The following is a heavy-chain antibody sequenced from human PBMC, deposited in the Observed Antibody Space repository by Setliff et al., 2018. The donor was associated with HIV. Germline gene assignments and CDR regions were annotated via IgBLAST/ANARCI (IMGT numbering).Heavy chain of an antibody. V-gene: IGHV1-8*01. Sequence: ASVKVSCKASGYTFTNNDINWVRQGAGQGLEWMGWMNPKSGNTGYAERFQGRVTMTRNNSINTAYMELSSLRSEDTAVYFCARGYNPGYSSGWRFDLWGRGTLVTVSS. D-gene: IGHD6-19*01. CDR2: MNPKSGNT. J-gene: IGHJ4*02. CDR1: GYTFTNND. CDR3: ARGYNPGYSSGWRFDL.